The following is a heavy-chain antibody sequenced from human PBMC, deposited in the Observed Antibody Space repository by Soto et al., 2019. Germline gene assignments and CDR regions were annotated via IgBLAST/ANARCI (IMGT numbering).Heavy chain of an antibody. V-gene: IGHV3-33*01. J-gene: IGHJ6*02. Sequence: GSLRLSCAASGFTFSSYGMHWVRQAPGKGLEWVAVIWYDGSNKYYADSVKGRFTISRDNSKNTLYLQMNSLRAEDTAVYYCARDRNYGSYGMDVWGQGTTVTVSS. CDR2: IWYDGSNK. D-gene: IGHD1-7*01. CDR1: GFTFSSYG. CDR3: ARDRNYGSYGMDV.